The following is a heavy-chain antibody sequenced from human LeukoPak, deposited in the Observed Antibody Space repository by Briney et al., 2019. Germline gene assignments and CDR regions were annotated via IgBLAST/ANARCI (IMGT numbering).Heavy chain of an antibody. D-gene: IGHD3-22*01. CDR1: GFTFDDYA. Sequence: GGSLRLSCAASGFTFDDYAMHWVRQAPGKGLEWVSGISWNSGSIGYADSVKGRFTISRDNAKNSLYLQMNSLRAEDTALYYCAKPLTYYYDSSGYPDAFDIWGQGTIVTVSS. CDR2: ISWNSGSI. CDR3: AKPLTYYYDSSGYPDAFDI. J-gene: IGHJ3*02. V-gene: IGHV3-9*01.